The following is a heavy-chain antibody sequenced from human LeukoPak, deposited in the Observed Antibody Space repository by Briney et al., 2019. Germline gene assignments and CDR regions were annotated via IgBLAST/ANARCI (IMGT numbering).Heavy chain of an antibody. J-gene: IGHJ5*02. D-gene: IGHD5-18*01. CDR2: MHHSGNT. CDR1: GYSISSGYY. V-gene: IGHV4-38-2*01. Sequence: PSETLSLTCDVSGYSISSGYYWGWIRPPPGKGLEWIGSMHHSGNTYYNPSLKSRVTISVDMFKNHFSLKLSAVTAADTAVYYCASDSTITWFYLWGQGTLVTVSS. CDR3: ASDSTITWFYL.